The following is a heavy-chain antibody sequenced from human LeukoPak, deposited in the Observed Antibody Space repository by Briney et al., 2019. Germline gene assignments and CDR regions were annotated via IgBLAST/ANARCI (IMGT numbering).Heavy chain of an antibody. CDR1: GGSISSGDYY. V-gene: IGHV4-30-4*08. CDR2: IYYSGST. Sequence: SQTLSLTCTVSGGSISSGDYYWSWIRQPPGKGLEWIGYIYYSGSTYYNPSLKSRVTISVDTSKNQFSLKLSSVTAADTAVYYCASGGGIVRGVPYDYWGQGTLVTVSS. J-gene: IGHJ4*02. CDR3: ASGGGIVRGVPYDY. D-gene: IGHD3-10*02.